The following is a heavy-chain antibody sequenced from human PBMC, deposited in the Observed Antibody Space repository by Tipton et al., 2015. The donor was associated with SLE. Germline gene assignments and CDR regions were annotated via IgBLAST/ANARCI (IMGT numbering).Heavy chain of an antibody. J-gene: IGHJ3*02. V-gene: IGHV3-23*01. CDR3: AKDEGDAFDI. Sequence: SLRLSCAASGSTFSSNAMSCVRQAPWRGLEWVSARSGSGGSTYYADSVKGRFTISRDNSKNTLYLQMNSLRAEDTAVYYCAKDEGDAFDIWGQGTMVTVSS. CDR2: RSGSGGST. CDR1: GSTFSSNA.